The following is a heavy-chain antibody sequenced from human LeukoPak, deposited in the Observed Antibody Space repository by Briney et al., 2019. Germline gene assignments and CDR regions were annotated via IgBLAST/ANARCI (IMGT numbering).Heavy chain of an antibody. V-gene: IGHV4-30-4*08. CDR3: ARAPPRNSSGWYRYFDY. CDR1: GGSISSGDYY. D-gene: IGHD6-19*01. Sequence: SQTLSLTCTVSGGSISSGDYYWSWIRQPPGKGLEWIGEINHSGSTNYNPSLKSRVTISVDTSKNQFSLKLSSVTAADTAVYYCARAPPRNSSGWYRYFDYWGQGTLVTVSS. J-gene: IGHJ4*02. CDR2: INHSGST.